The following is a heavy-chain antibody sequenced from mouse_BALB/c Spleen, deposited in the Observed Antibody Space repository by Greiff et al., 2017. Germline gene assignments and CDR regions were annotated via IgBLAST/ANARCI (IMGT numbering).Heavy chain of an antibody. V-gene: IGHV5-4*02. CDR3: AREVVTGNAY. Sequence: EVKLEESGGGLVKPGGSLKLSCAASGFTFSDYYMYWVRQTPEKRLEWVATISDGGSYTYYPDSVKGRFTISRDNAKNNLYLQMSSLKSEDTAMYYCAREVVTGNAYWGQGTLVTVSA. D-gene: IGHD2-2*01. CDR1: GFTFSDYY. CDR2: ISDGGSYT. J-gene: IGHJ3*01.